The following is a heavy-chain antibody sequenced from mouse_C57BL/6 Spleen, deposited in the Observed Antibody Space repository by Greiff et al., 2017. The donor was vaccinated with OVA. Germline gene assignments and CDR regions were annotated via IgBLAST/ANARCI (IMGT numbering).Heavy chain of an antibody. CDR2: ISDGGSYT. D-gene: IGHD2-5*01. Sequence: EVKLVESGGGLVKPGGSLKLSCAASGFTFSSYAMSWVRQTPEKRLEWVATISDGGSYTYYPANVKGRFTIYRDHAKNNLYLQMSHLKSEDTAMYYCARGDSNYGWFAYWGQGTLVTVSA. CDR1: GFTFSSYA. J-gene: IGHJ3*01. V-gene: IGHV5-4*03. CDR3: ARGDSNYGWFAY.